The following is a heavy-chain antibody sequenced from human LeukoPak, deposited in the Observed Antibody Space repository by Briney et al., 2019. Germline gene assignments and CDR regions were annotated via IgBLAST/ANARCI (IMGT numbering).Heavy chain of an antibody. D-gene: IGHD6-13*01. J-gene: IGHJ6*03. V-gene: IGHV5-51*01. CDR1: GYSFTSYW. CDR3: ARHEVAAASNYYYYYMDV. CDR2: IYPGDSDT. Sequence: GESLKISCKGSGYSFTSYWIGWVRQMPGKGLEWMGIIYPGDSDTRYSPSFQGQVTISADKSISTAYLQWSSLKASDTAMYYCARHEVAAASNYYYYYMDVWGKGTTVTVSS.